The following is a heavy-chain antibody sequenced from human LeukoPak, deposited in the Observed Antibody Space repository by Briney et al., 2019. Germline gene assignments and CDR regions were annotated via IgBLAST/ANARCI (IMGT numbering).Heavy chain of an antibody. J-gene: IGHJ1*01. D-gene: IGHD3-22*01. CDR1: ADSVSRSDSY. Sequence: SETLSLTCSVSADSVSRSDSYWDWIRQPPGKGLEWIGTIYYSGRTYYSASLKSRVPLSVDTSSNQFSLNLRSVTAADTAVYYCARRRYYDGSGLEWGQGTLLSVSS. CDR3: ARRRYYDGSGLE. V-gene: IGHV4-39*01. CDR2: IYYSGRT.